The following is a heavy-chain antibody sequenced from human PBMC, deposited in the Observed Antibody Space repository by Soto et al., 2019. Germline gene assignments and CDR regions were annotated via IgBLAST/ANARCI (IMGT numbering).Heavy chain of an antibody. CDR2: INHSGST. V-gene: IGHV4-34*01. CDR1: GGSFSGYY. Sequence: PSETLSLTCAVYGGSFSGYYWSWIRQPPGKGLEWIGEINHSGSTNYNPSLKSRVTISVDTSKNQFSLKLSSVTAADTAVYYCARASPLSRFDYSSSWYYHYYYMDVWGKGTTVTVSS. J-gene: IGHJ6*03. D-gene: IGHD6-13*01. CDR3: ARASPLSRFDYSSSWYYHYYYMDV.